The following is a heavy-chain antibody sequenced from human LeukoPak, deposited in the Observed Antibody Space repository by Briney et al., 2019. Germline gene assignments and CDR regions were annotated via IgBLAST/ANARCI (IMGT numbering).Heavy chain of an antibody. CDR1: GFTFSSYS. D-gene: IGHD3-22*01. CDR2: FTSRSGTI. J-gene: IGHJ6*03. Sequence: GGSLRLSCVASGFTFSSYSMNWVRQAPGKGLEWVSSFTSRSGTIYYADSVKGRFTISRDNAKNSLFLQMSSLRVEDTAVYYCAKGGEMIHYYYMDVWGKGTTVTVSS. CDR3: AKGGEMIHYYYMDV. V-gene: IGHV3-21*01.